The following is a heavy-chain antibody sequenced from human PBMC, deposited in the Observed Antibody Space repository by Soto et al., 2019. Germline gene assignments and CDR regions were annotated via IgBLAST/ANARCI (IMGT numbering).Heavy chain of an antibody. J-gene: IGHJ4*02. V-gene: IGHV3-11*01. CDR1: GVTFSAYY. Sequence: QVQLVESGGGVVKPGGALRLSCAASGVTFSAYYMSWIRQAPGKGLEWVSNIRSSGSTIYYADSVKGSFTISRDNAKNSLYLPMNSLRAEDTALYYCAIVSLPLDYWGQGTLVTVSS. CDR2: IRSSGSTI. CDR3: AIVSLPLDY.